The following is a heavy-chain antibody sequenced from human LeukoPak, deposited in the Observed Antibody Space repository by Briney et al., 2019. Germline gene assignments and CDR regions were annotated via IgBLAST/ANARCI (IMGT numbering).Heavy chain of an antibody. CDR3: ARTEVVTASPSQKTFDY. V-gene: IGHV1-46*01. CDR2: GGST. Sequence: GGSTSYAQKFQGRVTMTSDTSTSTVYMELSSLRSEDTAVYYCARTEVVTASPSQKTFDYWGQGTLVTVSS. J-gene: IGHJ4*02. D-gene: IGHD2-21*02.